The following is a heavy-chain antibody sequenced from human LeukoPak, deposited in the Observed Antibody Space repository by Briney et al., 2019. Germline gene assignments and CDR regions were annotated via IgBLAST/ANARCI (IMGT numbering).Heavy chain of an antibody. CDR3: AFITGTTTYFDY. V-gene: IGHV4-34*01. J-gene: IGHJ4*02. CDR1: GGSFSGYY. CDR2: INHSGST. Sequence: SETLSLTCAVYGGSFSGYYWSWIRQPPGKGLEWIGEINHSGSTNYNPSLKSRVAISVDTSKNQFSLKLSSVTAADTAVYYCAFITGTTTYFDYWGQGTLVTVSS. D-gene: IGHD1-7*01.